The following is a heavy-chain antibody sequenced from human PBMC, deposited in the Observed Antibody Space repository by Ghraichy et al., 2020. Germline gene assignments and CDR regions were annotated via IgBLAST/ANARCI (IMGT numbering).Heavy chain of an antibody. Sequence: GGSLRLSCAASGFTFSSYAMSWVRQAPGKGLEWVSAISGSGGSTYYADSVKGRFTISRDNSKNTLYLQMNSLRAEDTAVYYCAKDSRVVVAATLSYWGQGTLVTVSS. D-gene: IGHD2-15*01. V-gene: IGHV3-23*01. J-gene: IGHJ4*02. CDR1: GFTFSSYA. CDR2: ISGSGGST. CDR3: AKDSRVVVAATLSY.